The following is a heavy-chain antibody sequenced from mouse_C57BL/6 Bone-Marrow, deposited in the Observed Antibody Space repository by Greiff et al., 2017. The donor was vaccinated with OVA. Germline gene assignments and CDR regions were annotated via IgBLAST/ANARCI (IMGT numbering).Heavy chain of an antibody. J-gene: IGHJ1*03. Sequence: QVQLQQPGTELVKPGASVKLSCKASGYTFTSYWMHWVKQRPGQGLEWIGNINPSNGGTNYNEKFKSKATLTVDKSSSTAYMQLSSLTSEDSAVYDGESLLQVVAQGYFDVWGTGTTVTVSS. D-gene: IGHD1-1*01. CDR3: ESLLQVVAQGYFDV. CDR2: INPSNGGT. CDR1: GYTFTSYW. V-gene: IGHV1-53*01.